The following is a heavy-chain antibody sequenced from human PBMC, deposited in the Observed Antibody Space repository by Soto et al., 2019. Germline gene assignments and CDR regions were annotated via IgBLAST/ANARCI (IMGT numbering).Heavy chain of an antibody. D-gene: IGHD3-3*01. CDR1: GFSLTTSGVG. J-gene: IGHJ4*02. V-gene: IGHV2-5*02. CDR3: AHRVLRTVFGLVTTTAIYFDF. Sequence: QITLNESGPTVVRPTETLTLTCRFSGFSLTTSGVGVGGVRQSPGKAPEWLALSNWDDDKGYSESLKSRLTITKDTSKNQVVLTVANLDPTDTATYYCAHRVLRTVFGLVTTTAIYFDFWGQGPPGAVSS. CDR2: SNWDDDK.